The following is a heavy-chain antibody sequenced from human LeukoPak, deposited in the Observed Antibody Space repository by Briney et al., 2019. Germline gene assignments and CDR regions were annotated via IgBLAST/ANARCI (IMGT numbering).Heavy chain of an antibody. J-gene: IGHJ4*02. Sequence: ASVKVSCTASGYTFTSYYIHWVRQAPGQGLEWMGIINPSGGSTSYAQKFQGRVTMTRDTSISTAYMELSRLRSDDTAVYYCARVQRAAMAFDYWGQGTLVTVSS. CDR1: GYTFTSYY. V-gene: IGHV1-46*01. CDR3: ARVQRAAMAFDY. CDR2: INPSGGST. D-gene: IGHD5-18*01.